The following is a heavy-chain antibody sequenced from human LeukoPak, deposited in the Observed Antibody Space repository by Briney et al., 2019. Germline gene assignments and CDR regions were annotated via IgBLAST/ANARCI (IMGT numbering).Heavy chain of an antibody. Sequence: SETLSLTCTVSGGSISSSSYYWGWIRQPPGKGLEWIGSIYYSGSTYYNPSLKSRATISVDTSKNQFSLKLSSVTAADTAVYYCARGNYYDSSGYYRARAFDIWGQGTMVTVSS. V-gene: IGHV4-39*07. CDR1: GGSISSSSYY. D-gene: IGHD3-22*01. CDR2: IYYSGST. J-gene: IGHJ3*02. CDR3: ARGNYYDSSGYYRARAFDI.